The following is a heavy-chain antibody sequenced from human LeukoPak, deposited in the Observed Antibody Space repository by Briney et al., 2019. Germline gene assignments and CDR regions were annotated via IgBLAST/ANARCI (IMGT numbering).Heavy chain of an antibody. J-gene: IGHJ4*02. D-gene: IGHD3-22*01. CDR3: AKGSYYDSSGSFYFDY. Sequence: GGSLRLSCAASGFTFSSYAMSWVRQAPGKGLEWVSGVSGSGGNTYYADSVKGRFTISRDNSKNTLYVQVNSLGTEDTAAYYCAKGSYYDSSGSFYFDYWGQGTLVTVSS. CDR2: VSGSGGNT. CDR1: GFTFSSYA. V-gene: IGHV3-23*01.